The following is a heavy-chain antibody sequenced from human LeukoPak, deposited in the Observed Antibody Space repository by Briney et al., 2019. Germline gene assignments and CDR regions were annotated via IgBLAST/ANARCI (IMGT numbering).Heavy chain of an antibody. Sequence: SETLSLTCTVSGGSISSGSYYWSWIRQPAGKGLEWIGRIYTSGSTNNNPSLKSRVTISVDTSKNQFSLKLSSVTAADTAVYYCARDRPYYYGSASYYNSYYYYYMDVWGKGTTVTVSS. V-gene: IGHV4-61*02. J-gene: IGHJ6*03. CDR2: IYTSGST. D-gene: IGHD3-10*01. CDR1: GGSISSGSYY. CDR3: ARDRPYYYGSASYYNSYYYYYMDV.